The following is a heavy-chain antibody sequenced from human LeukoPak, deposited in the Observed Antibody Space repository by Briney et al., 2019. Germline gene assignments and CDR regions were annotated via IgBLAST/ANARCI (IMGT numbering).Heavy chain of an antibody. CDR1: GGTFSSYT. V-gene: IGHV1-69*04. Sequence: SSVKVSCKASGGTFSSYTISWVRQAPGQGLEWMGRIIPILGIANYAQKFQGRVTITADKSTSTAYMELRSLRSDDTAVYYCARDPWDYYYYMDVWGKGTTVTVSS. J-gene: IGHJ6*03. D-gene: IGHD3-16*01. CDR3: ARDPWDYYYYMDV. CDR2: IIPILGIA.